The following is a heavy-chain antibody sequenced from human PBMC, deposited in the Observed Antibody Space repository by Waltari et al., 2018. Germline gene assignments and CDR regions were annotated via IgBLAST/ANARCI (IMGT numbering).Heavy chain of an antibody. J-gene: IGHJ4*02. CDR3: ARVSAKGNY. CDR2: IYYSGST. CDR1: GGSISSHY. Sequence: QVQLPESGPGLAKPSETLSLTCTVSGGSISSHYWSWIRQPPGKGLEWIGYIYYSGSTNYNPSLKSRVTISVDTSKNQFSLKLSSVTAADTAVYYCARVSAKGNYWGQGTLVTVSS. V-gene: IGHV4-59*11. D-gene: IGHD1-26*01.